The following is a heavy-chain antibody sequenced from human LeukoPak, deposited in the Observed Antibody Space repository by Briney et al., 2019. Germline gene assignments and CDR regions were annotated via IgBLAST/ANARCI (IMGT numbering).Heavy chain of an antibody. D-gene: IGHD3-3*01. CDR1: GYLFDTYW. Sequence: GESLKISCKGSGYLFDTYWIGRVRQMPGKGLEWMGTIYPGDSDTRYSPSFQGQVTISVDRSISTTFLQWSSLKASDTAIYYCARQDKGVGPNEYWGQGTLVTVSS. CDR3: ARQDKGVGPNEY. CDR2: IYPGDSDT. V-gene: IGHV5-51*01. J-gene: IGHJ4*02.